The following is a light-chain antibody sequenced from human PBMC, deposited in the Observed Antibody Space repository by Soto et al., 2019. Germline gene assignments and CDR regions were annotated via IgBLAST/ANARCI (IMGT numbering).Light chain of an antibody. CDR2: RTS. CDR1: QTINNN. J-gene: IGKJ4*01. V-gene: IGKV3-15*01. CDR3: QQYNNWPRAT. Sequence: ETVMTQSPATLSVSPGERATLSCRASQTINNNLAWYQQKPGQAPRLLMFRTSTRATGIPARFSGSGSGTEFNITISSLQSEDSALYYCQQYNNWPRATFGGGTKVKIK.